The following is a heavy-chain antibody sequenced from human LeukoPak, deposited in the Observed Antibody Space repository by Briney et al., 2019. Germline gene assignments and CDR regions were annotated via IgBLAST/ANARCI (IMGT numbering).Heavy chain of an antibody. J-gene: IGHJ4*02. Sequence: SQTLSLTCTVSGGSISSGGYYWSWIRQPPGKGLEWIGYIYHSGSTYYNPSLKSRVTISVDRSKNQFSLKLSSVTAADTAVYYCARAAYGGYDYSLYTIDYWGQGTLVTVSS. V-gene: IGHV4-30-2*01. CDR3: ARAAYGGYDYSLYTIDY. D-gene: IGHD5-12*01. CDR2: IYHSGST. CDR1: GGSISSGGYY.